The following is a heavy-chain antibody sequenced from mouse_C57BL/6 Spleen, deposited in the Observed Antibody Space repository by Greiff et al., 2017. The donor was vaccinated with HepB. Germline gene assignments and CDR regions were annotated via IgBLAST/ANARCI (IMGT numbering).Heavy chain of an antibody. V-gene: IGHV1-61*01. CDR2: IYPSDSET. D-gene: IGHD2-4*01. CDR3: AREGEDDYGEGAMDY. CDR1: GYTFTSYW. J-gene: IGHJ4*01. Sequence: VQLQQPGAELVRPGSSVKLSCKASGYTFTSYWMDWVKQRPGQGLEWIGNIYPSDSETHYNQKFKDKATLTVDKSSSTAYMQLSSLTSEDSAVYYCAREGEDDYGEGAMDYWGQGTSVTVSS.